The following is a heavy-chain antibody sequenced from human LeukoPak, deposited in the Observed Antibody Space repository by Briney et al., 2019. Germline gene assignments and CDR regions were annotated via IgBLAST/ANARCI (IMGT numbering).Heavy chain of an antibody. D-gene: IGHD3-22*01. CDR3: ARAPRGDSSGYYF. Sequence: SETVSLTCAVSGYSISSGYYWGWIRQPPGKGLEWIGSIYHSGSTYYNPSLKSRVTISVDTSKNQFSLKLSSVTAADTAVYYCARAPRGDSSGYYFWGQGTLVTVSS. CDR2: IYHSGST. CDR1: GYSISSGYY. J-gene: IGHJ4*02. V-gene: IGHV4-38-2*01.